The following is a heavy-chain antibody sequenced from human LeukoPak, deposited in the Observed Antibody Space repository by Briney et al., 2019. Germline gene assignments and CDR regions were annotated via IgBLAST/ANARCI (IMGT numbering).Heavy chain of an antibody. J-gene: IGHJ3*02. D-gene: IGHD2-2*01. Sequence: RGSLTLSCPASGFTFSSYAMHGVRQAPGKGLEWVAVISYDVSNKYYADSVKGRFTISRDNSKNRLYLQMNRLTAEDTAVFYCARALASSSNAFDIWGQGTMVTVSS. CDR1: GFTFSSYA. V-gene: IGHV3-30*04. CDR2: ISYDVSNK. CDR3: ARALASSSNAFDI.